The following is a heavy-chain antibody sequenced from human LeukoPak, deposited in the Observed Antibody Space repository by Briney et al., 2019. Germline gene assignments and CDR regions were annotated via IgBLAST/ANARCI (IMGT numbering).Heavy chain of an antibody. CDR2: ISYDGSNK. J-gene: IGHJ3*02. Sequence: GGSLRLSCAASGFTFSSYAMHWVRQAPGKGLEWVAVISYDGSNKYYADSVKGRFTISRDNSKNTLYLQMNSLRAEDTAVYYCARDDRLAYYYDSSPSGGAFDIWGQGTMVTVSS. CDR3: ARDDRLAYYYDSSPSGGAFDI. V-gene: IGHV3-30-3*01. CDR1: GFTFSSYA. D-gene: IGHD3-22*01.